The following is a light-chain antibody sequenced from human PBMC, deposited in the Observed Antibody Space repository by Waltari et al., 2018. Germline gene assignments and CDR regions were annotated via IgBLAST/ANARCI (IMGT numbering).Light chain of an antibody. CDR2: KTN. Sequence: QTVVTQEPSLSVSPGGTVTLTCALSSGSFSSTSYVSWYQQSPGQTPRQSVEKTNTLSNGVPDRFSGSILGSEAALTITGAQADDESNYYCLVYMGSGIWVFGGGTKLTV. CDR1: SGSFSSTSY. V-gene: IGLV8-61*01. J-gene: IGLJ3*02. CDR3: LVYMGSGIWV.